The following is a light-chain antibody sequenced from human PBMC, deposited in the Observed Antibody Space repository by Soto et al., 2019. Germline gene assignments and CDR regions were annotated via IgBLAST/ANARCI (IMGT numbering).Light chain of an antibody. V-gene: IGKV3-15*01. CDR1: QSVSSN. Sequence: EIVMTQSPATLSVSPGERATLSCRASQSVSSNLAWYQQKPGQAPRLLIYGASTRATGIPARFSGSGSGTEFTLTIGSLQSEDFAVYYCQQYNNWWGTFGQGTKVEIK. CDR2: GAS. CDR3: QQYNNWWGT. J-gene: IGKJ1*01.